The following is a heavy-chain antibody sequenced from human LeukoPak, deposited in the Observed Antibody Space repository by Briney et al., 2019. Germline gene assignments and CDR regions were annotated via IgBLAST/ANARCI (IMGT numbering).Heavy chain of an antibody. CDR1: GDSVSSGSSS. V-gene: IGHV6-1*01. J-gene: IGHJ5*02. D-gene: IGHD2-21*02. CDR2: TYYTSKWTG. CDR3: VRRAKGNSYSDP. Sequence: SQTLSLTCAISGDSVSSGSSSWHWIRQSPSRGLEWLGRTYYTSKWTGDSALSVRSRIAITPDTSKNQFTLQLNSVTGDDTAVYYCVRRAKGNSYSDPWGQGTLVVVSS.